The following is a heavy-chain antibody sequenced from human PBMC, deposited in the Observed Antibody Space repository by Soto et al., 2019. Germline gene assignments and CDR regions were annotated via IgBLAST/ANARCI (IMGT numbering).Heavy chain of an antibody. J-gene: IGHJ4*02. Sequence: GSLRLSCAASGFTFSDYYMSWIRQAPGKGLEWVSYISSSGSTIYYADSVKGRFTISRDNAKNSLYLQMNSLRAEDTAVYYCAKQYSSSWYYFDYWGQGTLVTVSS. D-gene: IGHD6-13*01. V-gene: IGHV3-11*01. CDR1: GFTFSDYY. CDR2: ISSSGSTI. CDR3: AKQYSSSWYYFDY.